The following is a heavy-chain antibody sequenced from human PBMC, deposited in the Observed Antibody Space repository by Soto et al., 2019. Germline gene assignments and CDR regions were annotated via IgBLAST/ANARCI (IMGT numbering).Heavy chain of an antibody. CDR2: ISAYNGNT. Sequence: GASVTVSCKASGYTFTSYGISWVRPAPGQGLEWMGWISAYNGNTDYAQKLQGRVTMTTDTSTSTAYMELRSLRSDDTAVYYCARKLDSSGWPYYFDYWGQGTLVTVSS. CDR3: ARKLDSSGWPYYFDY. V-gene: IGHV1-18*01. J-gene: IGHJ4*02. D-gene: IGHD6-19*01. CDR1: GYTFTSYG.